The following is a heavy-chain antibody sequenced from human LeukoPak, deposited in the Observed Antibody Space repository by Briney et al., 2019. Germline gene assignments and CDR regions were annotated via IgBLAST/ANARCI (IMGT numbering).Heavy chain of an antibody. V-gene: IGHV3-23*01. D-gene: IGHD5-18*01. Sequence: GGSLRLSCAASGFTFSILDMSWVRQAPGKGLEWVSAISGNGGRTYYADSVKGRFTISRDNSKNTLYLQMNSLRAEDTAVYYCARDAVGYRVFDPWGQGTLVTVSS. CDR3: ARDAVGYRVFDP. J-gene: IGHJ5*02. CDR1: GFTFSILD. CDR2: ISGNGGRT.